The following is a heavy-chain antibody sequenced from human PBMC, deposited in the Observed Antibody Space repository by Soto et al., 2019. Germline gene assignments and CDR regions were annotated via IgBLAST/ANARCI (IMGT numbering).Heavy chain of an antibody. J-gene: IGHJ1*01. V-gene: IGHV3-30-3*01. CDR3: ARSWIQLWLRIQH. D-gene: IGHD5-18*01. CDR2: ISYDGSNK. Sequence: QVQLVESGGGVVQPGRSLRLSCAASGFTFSSYAMHWVRQAPGKGLEWVAVISYDGSNKYYADSVKGRFTISRDNSKNTLYLQINSLRAEDTAVYYCARSWIQLWLRIQHWGQGTLVTVSS. CDR1: GFTFSSYA.